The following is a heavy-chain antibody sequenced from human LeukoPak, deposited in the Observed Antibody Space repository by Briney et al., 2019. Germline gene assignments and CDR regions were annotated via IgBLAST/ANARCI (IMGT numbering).Heavy chain of an antibody. V-gene: IGHV1-18*04. D-gene: IGHD1-26*01. J-gene: IGHJ5*02. CDR2: ISAYNGNT. CDR1: GYTFTGYY. Sequence: ASVKVSCKASGYTFTGYYMHWVRQAPGQGLEWMGWISAYNGNTNYAQKLQGRVTMTTDTSTSTAYMELRSLRSDDTAVYYCAIVGATSWFDPWGQGTLVTVSS. CDR3: AIVGATSWFDP.